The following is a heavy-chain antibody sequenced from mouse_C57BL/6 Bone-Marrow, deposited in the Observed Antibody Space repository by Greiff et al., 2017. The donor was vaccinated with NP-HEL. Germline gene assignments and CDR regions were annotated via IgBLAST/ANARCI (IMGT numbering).Heavy chain of an antibody. J-gene: IGHJ3*01. Sequence: QVQLKESGAELVRPGTSVKVSCKASGYAFTNYLIEWVKQRPGQGLEWIGVINPGSGGTNYNEKFKGKATLTADKSSSTAYMQLSSLTYEDSAVYFCARGGDQISWFAYWGQGTLVTVSA. V-gene: IGHV1-54*01. CDR1: GYAFTNYL. CDR3: ARGGDQISWFAY. CDR2: INPGSGGT.